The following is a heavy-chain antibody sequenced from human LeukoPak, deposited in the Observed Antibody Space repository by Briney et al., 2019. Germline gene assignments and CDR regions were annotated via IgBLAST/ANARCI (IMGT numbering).Heavy chain of an antibody. D-gene: IGHD4-17*01. CDR1: GFTFSSYS. CDR3: ARDRDSGDYTAAPGDY. Sequence: PGGSPRLSCAASGFTFSSYSMNWVRQAPGKGLEWISYISSSGSTINYADSVKGRFTISRDSAKNSLYLQMNSLRDEDTAVYYCARDRDSGDYTAAPGDYWGQGTLVTVSS. J-gene: IGHJ4*02. V-gene: IGHV3-48*02. CDR2: ISSSGSTI.